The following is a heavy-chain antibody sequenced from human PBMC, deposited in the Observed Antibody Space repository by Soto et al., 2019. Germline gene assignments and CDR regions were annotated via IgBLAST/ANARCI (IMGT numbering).Heavy chain of an antibody. CDR2: ISGSGDST. V-gene: IGHV3-23*01. CDR1: EFTFSSYA. J-gene: IGHJ4*02. D-gene: IGHD3-10*01. CDR3: AKAGSLWSRDRLDC. Sequence: EVQLLESGGGLVQPGGSLRLSCAASEFTFSSYAMSWVRRAPGKGLEWVSAISGSGDSTYYADSVKGRFTISRDNSKNTLYLPINGLRADDTAVSYCAKAGSLWSRDRLDCWGQGTLVTVSS.